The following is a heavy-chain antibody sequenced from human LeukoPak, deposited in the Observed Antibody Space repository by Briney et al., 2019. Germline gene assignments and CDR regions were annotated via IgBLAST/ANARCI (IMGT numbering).Heavy chain of an antibody. V-gene: IGHV3-11*01. J-gene: IGHJ6*02. D-gene: IGHD3-22*01. CDR2: ISSSGSTI. Sequence: PGGSLRLSCAASGFTFSDYYMSWIRQAPGKGLEWVSYISSSGSTIYYADSVKGRFTISRDNAKNSLYLQMNSLRAEDTAVYYCARGGYYDSSGYSRSVDNYGMDVWGQGTTVTVSS. CDR3: ARGGYYDSSGYSRSVDNYGMDV. CDR1: GFTFSDYY.